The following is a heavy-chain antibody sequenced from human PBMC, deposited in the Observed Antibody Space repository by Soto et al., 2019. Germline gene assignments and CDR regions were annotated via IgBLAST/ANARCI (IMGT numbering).Heavy chain of an antibody. CDR3: AGEFYDTTGFIDS. D-gene: IGHD3-22*01. CDR1: GGTFTSYT. Sequence: QVQVVQSGAEVKKPGSSVKVSCKASGGTFTSYTINWVRQAPGQGLEWMGKIIPTIDSVNYAQKVQGRVTITADKTTRTFLMELSRLRSEDTAVYYCAGEFYDTTGFIDSWGQGTLVTVSS. V-gene: IGHV1-69*08. J-gene: IGHJ1*01. CDR2: IIPTIDSV.